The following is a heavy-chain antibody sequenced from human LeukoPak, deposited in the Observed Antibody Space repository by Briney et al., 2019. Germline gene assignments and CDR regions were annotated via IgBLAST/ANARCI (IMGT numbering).Heavy chain of an antibody. CDR3: ARITPIVVVPATKYLANYMDV. CDR1: GGSISSSSYY. J-gene: IGHJ6*03. D-gene: IGHD2-2*01. CDR2: IYYSGST. Sequence: SETLSLTCTVSGGSISSSSYYWGWIRQPPGKGLEWIGSIYYSGSTYYNPSLRSRVIISVDTSKNQFSLKLSSVTAADTAVYYCARITPIVVVPATKYLANYMDVWGKGTTVTVSS. V-gene: IGHV4-39*07.